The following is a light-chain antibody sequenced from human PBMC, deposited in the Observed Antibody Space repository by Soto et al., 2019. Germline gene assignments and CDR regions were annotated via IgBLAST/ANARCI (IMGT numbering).Light chain of an antibody. CDR2: GAS. Sequence: EIVLTQSPGTLSLSPGERATLSCRASQSVSNNYLAWYQQKPGQAPRLLIYGASNRATGIPDRFSGSGSGTDFTLTISRLEPEDFAVYYCQQRSNWTLTFGGGTKVDIK. V-gene: IGKV3D-20*02. CDR1: QSVSNNY. CDR3: QQRSNWTLT. J-gene: IGKJ4*01.